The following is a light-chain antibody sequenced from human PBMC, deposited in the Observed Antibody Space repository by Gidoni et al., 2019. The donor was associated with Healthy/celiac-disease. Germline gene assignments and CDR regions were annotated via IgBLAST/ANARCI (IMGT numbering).Light chain of an antibody. CDR2: AAS. J-gene: IGKJ1*01. Sequence: AIQMTRPPSSLSASVGDRVTITCRASQGIRNDLGWYQQKPGKAPKLLIYAASSLQSGVPSRFSGSGSGTDFTLTISSLQPEDFATYYCLQDYNYPWTFGQGTKVEIK. CDR1: QGIRND. V-gene: IGKV1-6*01. CDR3: LQDYNYPWT.